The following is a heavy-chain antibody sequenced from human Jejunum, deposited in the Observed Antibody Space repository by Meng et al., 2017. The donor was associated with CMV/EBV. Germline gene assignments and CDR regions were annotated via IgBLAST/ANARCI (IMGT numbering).Heavy chain of an antibody. CDR3: ARGESSPDWLDP. CDR1: GFTFTSYS. CDR2: ISSSSRYI. D-gene: IGHD6-13*01. Sequence: EVRLVESGGGLVKPGGSVRLSCEASGFTFTSYSMNWVRQAPGKGLEWLSSISSSSRYIFYADSVKGRFTSSRDNAKNSLYLQMVSLRAEDTAVYYCARGESSPDWLDPWGQGTLVTVSS. J-gene: IGHJ5*02. V-gene: IGHV3-21*01.